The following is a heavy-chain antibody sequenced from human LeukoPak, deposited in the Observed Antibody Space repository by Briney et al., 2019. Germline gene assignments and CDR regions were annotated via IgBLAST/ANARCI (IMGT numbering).Heavy chain of an antibody. J-gene: IGHJ6*03. Sequence: GGSLRLSCAASGFIFSAYGIHWVRQAPGKGLEWLAFILYDGSNTYHADSVKGRFTSSRYNSKNTLYLQMNSLRAEDTAVYYCAKVGSGSYPNYYYYDMDVWGKGTTVAVS. CDR1: GFIFSAYG. D-gene: IGHD1-26*01. CDR2: ILYDGSNT. CDR3: AKVGSGSYPNYYYYDMDV. V-gene: IGHV3-30*02.